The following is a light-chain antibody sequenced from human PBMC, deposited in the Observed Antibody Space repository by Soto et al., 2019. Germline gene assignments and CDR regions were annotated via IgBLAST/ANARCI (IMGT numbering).Light chain of an antibody. CDR3: QKYNVVPPGLT. CDR2: AAS. Sequence: DIQMTQSPSTLSASVGDRVTITCRASQGITNHLAWYQQKPGKVPKLLIYAASTLQSGVPSRFSGSGSGTVFTPTIGGLQPEDVATYYCQKYNVVPPGLTFGGGTKVELK. V-gene: IGKV1-27*01. CDR1: QGITNH. J-gene: IGKJ4*01.